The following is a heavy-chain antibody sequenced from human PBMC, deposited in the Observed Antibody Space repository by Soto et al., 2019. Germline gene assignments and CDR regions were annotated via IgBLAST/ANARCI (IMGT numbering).Heavy chain of an antibody. D-gene: IGHD7-27*01. Sequence: CKARGYAFRSYALDFVRQAPGQRLEWMGWINAGYGNTKSSQKFQDRVTISRDTSASTADMELTSLRSEDTAVYYCARDTGDGIFDVRGQGTLVTVS. V-gene: IGHV1-3*01. J-gene: IGHJ4*02. CDR3: ARDTGDGIFDV. CDR1: GYAFRSYA. CDR2: INAGYGNT.